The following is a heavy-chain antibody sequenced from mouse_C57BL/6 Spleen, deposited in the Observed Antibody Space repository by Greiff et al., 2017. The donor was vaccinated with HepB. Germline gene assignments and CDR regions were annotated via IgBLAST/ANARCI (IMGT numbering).Heavy chain of an antibody. V-gene: IGHV1-54*01. J-gene: IGHJ2*01. CDR1: GYAFTNYL. Sequence: QVQLKESGAELVRPGTSVKVSCKASGYAFTNYLIEWVKQRPGQGLEWIGVINPGSGGTNYNEKFKGKATLTADKSSSTAYMQLSSLTSEDSAVYFCARRGYYFDDWGQGTTLTVSS. D-gene: IGHD3-1*01. CDR2: INPGSGGT. CDR3: ARRGYYFDD.